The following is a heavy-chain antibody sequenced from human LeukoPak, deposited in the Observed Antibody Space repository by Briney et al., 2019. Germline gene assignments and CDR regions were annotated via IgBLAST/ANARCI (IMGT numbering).Heavy chain of an antibody. Sequence: GRSLRLSCAASGFTFSSYAMHWVRQAPGKGLEWVAVISYDGSNKYYADSVKGRFTISRDNSKNTLYLQMNSLRAEDTAVYYCARDGGGQWEPTYYFDYWGQGTLVTVSS. V-gene: IGHV3-30-3*01. J-gene: IGHJ4*02. CDR1: GFTFSSYA. D-gene: IGHD1-26*01. CDR3: ARDGGGQWEPTYYFDY. CDR2: ISYDGSNK.